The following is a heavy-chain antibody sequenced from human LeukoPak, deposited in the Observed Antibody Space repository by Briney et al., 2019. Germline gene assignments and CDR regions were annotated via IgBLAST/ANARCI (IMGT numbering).Heavy chain of an antibody. CDR1: GYSFTSYR. CDR3: ARHSIVSYYYYYMDV. V-gene: IGHV5-51*01. Sequence: GESLKISCKGSGYSFTSYRIGWVRQMPGKGLEWMGIIYPGDSDTRYSPSFQGQVTISADKSISTAYLQWSSLKASDTAMYYCARHSIVSYYYYYMDVWGKGTTVTVSS. J-gene: IGHJ6*03. D-gene: IGHD3-16*02. CDR2: IYPGDSDT.